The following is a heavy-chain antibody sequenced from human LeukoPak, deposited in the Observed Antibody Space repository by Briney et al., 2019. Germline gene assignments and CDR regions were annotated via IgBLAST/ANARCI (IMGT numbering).Heavy chain of an antibody. CDR2: IYHSGIT. J-gene: IGHJ6*02. CDR3: ARGSRGYSYGHPEWKYYYYYGMDV. Sequence: SQTLSLTCTVSGGSISSGGYYWTWIRQHPGKGLEWIGHIYHSGITYYNPSLKSRVTISIDTSKNQFSLKLSSVTAADTAVYYCARGSRGYSYGHPEWKYYYYYGMDVWGQGTTVTVSS. CDR1: GGSISSGGYY. V-gene: IGHV4-31*03. D-gene: IGHD5-18*01.